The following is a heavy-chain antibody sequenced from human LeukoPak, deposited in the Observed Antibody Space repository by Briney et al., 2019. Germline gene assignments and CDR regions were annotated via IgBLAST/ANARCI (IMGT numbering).Heavy chain of an antibody. CDR2: INHSGST. Sequence: SETLSLTCAVYGGSFSGYYWSWIRQPPGKGLEWVGEINHSGSTNYNPSLKSRVTISVDTSKNQFFLKLSSVTAADTAVYYCARGKTYYDFGRAPAGGMDVWGQGTTVTVSS. CDR1: GGSFSGYY. J-gene: IGHJ6*02. D-gene: IGHD3-3*01. V-gene: IGHV4-34*01. CDR3: ARGKTYYDFGRAPAGGMDV.